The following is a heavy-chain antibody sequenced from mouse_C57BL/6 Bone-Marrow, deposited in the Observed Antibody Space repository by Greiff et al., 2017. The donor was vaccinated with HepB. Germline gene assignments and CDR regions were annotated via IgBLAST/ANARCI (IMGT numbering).Heavy chain of an antibody. D-gene: IGHD2-1*01. V-gene: IGHV1-64*01. Sequence: QVQLKQPGAELVKPGASVKLSCKASGYTFTSYWMHWVKQRPGQGLEWIGMIHPNSGSTNYNEKFKSKATLTVDKSSSTAYMQLSSLTSEDSAVYYCHYGNYGWFDYWGQGTTLTVSS. CDR2: IHPNSGST. J-gene: IGHJ2*01. CDR3: HYGNYGWFDY. CDR1: GYTFTSYW.